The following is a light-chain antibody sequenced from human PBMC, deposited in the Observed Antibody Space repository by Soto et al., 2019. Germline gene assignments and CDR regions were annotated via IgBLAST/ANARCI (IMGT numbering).Light chain of an antibody. V-gene: IGKV3-20*01. CDR2: DAS. J-gene: IGKJ4*01. CDR1: QSITTS. Sequence: ESVLTQSPGTVSLSPGERATLSCRASQSITTSLAWYQRKPGQAPRLLIYDASTRATAIPDRFSGSGSGTDFTLTLSRLEAEDFAVYYCQQYATSPLTFGGGTKV. CDR3: QQYATSPLT.